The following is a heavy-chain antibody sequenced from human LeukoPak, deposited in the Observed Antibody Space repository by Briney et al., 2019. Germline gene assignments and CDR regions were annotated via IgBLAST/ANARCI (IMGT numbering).Heavy chain of an antibody. D-gene: IGHD3-22*01. CDR1: GFTFSSYA. CDR2: ISYDGSNK. Sequence: GGSLRLSCAASGFTFSSYAMHWVRQAPGKGLEWVAVISYDGSNKYYADSVKGRFTISRDNSKNTLYLQMNSLRAEDTAVYYCASWGSGYYYFDYWGREPWSPSPQ. J-gene: IGHJ4*02. CDR3: ASWGSGYYYFDY. V-gene: IGHV3-30-3*01.